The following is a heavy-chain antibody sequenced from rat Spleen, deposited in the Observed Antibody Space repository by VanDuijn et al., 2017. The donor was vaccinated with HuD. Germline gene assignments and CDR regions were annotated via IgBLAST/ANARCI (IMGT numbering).Heavy chain of an antibody. V-gene: IGHV5-25*01. CDR2: ISTGGGNT. Sequence: EVQLVESGGGLVQPGRSMKLSCAASGFTFSNYYMAWVRQAPTKGLEWVASISTGGGNTYYRDSVKGRFTISRDNAKSTLYLQMDSLRSEDTATYYCARHAGALHWFAYWGQGTLVTVSS. J-gene: IGHJ3*01. CDR3: ARHAGALHWFAY. CDR1: GFTFSNYY. D-gene: IGHD1-4*01.